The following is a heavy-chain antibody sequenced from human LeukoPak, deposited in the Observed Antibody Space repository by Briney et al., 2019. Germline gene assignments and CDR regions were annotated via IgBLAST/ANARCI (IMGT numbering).Heavy chain of an antibody. D-gene: IGHD6-6*01. V-gene: IGHV3-30*02. CDR2: IRHDGRGQ. Sequence: GGSLRLSCVASGFIFTNYGMQWVRQAPGKGLEWVAFIRHDGRGQFFADSVKGRFIISRDNSNNTVFLQMSSLRIEDTAVYYCAKPLPLYSSSADYMDVWGTGTTVTVSS. CDR1: GFIFTNYG. J-gene: IGHJ6*03. CDR3: AKPLPLYSSSADYMDV.